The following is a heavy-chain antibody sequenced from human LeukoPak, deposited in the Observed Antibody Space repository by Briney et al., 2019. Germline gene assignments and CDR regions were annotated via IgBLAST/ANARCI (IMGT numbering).Heavy chain of an antibody. Sequence: ASVKVSCKVSGKRLSGLSMAWVRQAPGKGLEWMGGFDSEVDKIRLAQKFQGRVTMTEDTSTDTAYMELNSLRSDDTAVYYCATRVLWRMLDCFDLWGQGTMVTVS. D-gene: IGHD3-16*01. CDR1: GKRLSGLS. J-gene: IGHJ3*01. V-gene: IGHV1-24*01. CDR2: FDSEVDKI. CDR3: ATRVLWRMLDCFDL.